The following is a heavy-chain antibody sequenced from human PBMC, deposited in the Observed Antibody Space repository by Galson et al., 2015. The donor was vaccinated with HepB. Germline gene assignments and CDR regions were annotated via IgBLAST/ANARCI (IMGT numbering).Heavy chain of an antibody. CDR1: GFTFSSYA. D-gene: IGHD2-2*01. V-gene: IGHV3-30-3*01. Sequence: SLRLSCAASGFTFSSYAMHWVRQAPGQGLEWVAVISYDGSNKYYADSVKGRFTISRDNSKNTLYLQMISLRAEDTAVYYCARDKTSIVVVPAALNAFDIWGQGTMVTVSS. CDR2: ISYDGSNK. J-gene: IGHJ3*02. CDR3: ARDKTSIVVVPAALNAFDI.